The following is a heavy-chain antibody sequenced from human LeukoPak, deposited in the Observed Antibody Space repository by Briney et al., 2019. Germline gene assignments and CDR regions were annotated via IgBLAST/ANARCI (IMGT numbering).Heavy chain of an antibody. CDR3: ATTTAFPGTRYYYYYGMDV. V-gene: IGHV4-61*08. Sequence: PSQTLSLTCAVSGGSISSGGYSWSWIRQPPGKGLEWIGYIYYSGSTNYNPSLKSRVTISVDTSKNQFSLKLSSVTAADTAVYYCATTTAFPGTRYYYYYGMDVWGQGTTVTVSS. J-gene: IGHJ6*02. CDR2: IYYSGST. D-gene: IGHD5-12*01. CDR1: GGSISSGGYS.